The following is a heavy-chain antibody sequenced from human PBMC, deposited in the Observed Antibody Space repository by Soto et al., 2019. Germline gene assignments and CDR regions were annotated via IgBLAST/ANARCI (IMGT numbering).Heavy chain of an antibody. D-gene: IGHD6-13*01. CDR1: GGTFSSYA. CDR2: IIPIFGTA. J-gene: IGHJ6*02. Sequence: QVQLVQSGAEVKKPGSSVKVSCKASGGTFSSYAISWVRQAPGQGLEWMGGIIPIFGTANYAQKFQGRVTITADKSTSTAYMGLSSLRAEDTAVYYCARDHRYSSSWYRNNYYYYGMDVWGQGTTVTVSS. CDR3: ARDHRYSSSWYRNNYYYYGMDV. V-gene: IGHV1-69*06.